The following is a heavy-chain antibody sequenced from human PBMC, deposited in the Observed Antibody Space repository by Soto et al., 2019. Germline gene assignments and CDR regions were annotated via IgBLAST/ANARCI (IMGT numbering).Heavy chain of an antibody. J-gene: IGHJ5*02. V-gene: IGHV1-3*01. CDR1: GYTFTSYA. Sequence: GPSVKVSCKASGYTFTSYAMNWVRQPPGQRLKWMGWINAGNGNTKYSQKFQGRVTITRDTSASTAYMKLSSLRSEDTAVYYCARARLHVVVVPAAANWFDPWGQGTLVTVSS. CDR2: INAGNGNT. CDR3: ARARLHVVVVPAAANWFDP. D-gene: IGHD2-2*01.